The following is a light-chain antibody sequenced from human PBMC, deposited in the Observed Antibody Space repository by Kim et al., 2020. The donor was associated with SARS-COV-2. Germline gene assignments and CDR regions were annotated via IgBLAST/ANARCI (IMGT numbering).Light chain of an antibody. V-gene: IGKV3-11*01. CDR3: QQRSSWPLT. Sequence: LSPGERATVSCRASQSVSTSLAWYQQKPGQAPRLLIYDASNRATGIPARFSGSGSGTDFTLTISSLEPEDFAVYYCQQRSSWPLTFGGGTKVEIK. CDR1: QSVSTS. CDR2: DAS. J-gene: IGKJ4*01.